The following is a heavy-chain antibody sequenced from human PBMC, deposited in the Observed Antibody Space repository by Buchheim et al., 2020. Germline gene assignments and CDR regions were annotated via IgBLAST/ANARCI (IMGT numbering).Heavy chain of an antibody. Sequence: QVQLVQSGAEVKKPGASVKVSCKASGYTFTGYFLHWVRQAPGQGLEWMGIINPSGVGTTYAQKFQGRVTMTRATSTTTDYMELSGLRSEDTAVYFCARGRYTSGWYDFWGQGTL. J-gene: IGHJ5*01. CDR3: ARGRYTSGWYDF. D-gene: IGHD6-19*01. CDR2: INPSGVGT. V-gene: IGHV1-46*01. CDR1: GYTFTGYF.